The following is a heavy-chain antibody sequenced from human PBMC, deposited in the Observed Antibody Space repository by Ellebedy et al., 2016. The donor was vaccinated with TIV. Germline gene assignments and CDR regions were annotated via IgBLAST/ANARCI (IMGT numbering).Heavy chain of an antibody. V-gene: IGHV3-33*01. CDR1: GFIFSSYG. CDR3: AREAVTRNYYYGMDV. Sequence: GESLKISCAAPGFIFSSYGMHWVRQAPGKGLEWVAVIWHDGSNKYYADSVKGRFTISRDNSKNTLYLQMNSLRAEDTGIYYCAREAVTRNYYYGMDVWGQGTTVTAFS. CDR2: IWHDGSNK. J-gene: IGHJ6*02. D-gene: IGHD4-17*01.